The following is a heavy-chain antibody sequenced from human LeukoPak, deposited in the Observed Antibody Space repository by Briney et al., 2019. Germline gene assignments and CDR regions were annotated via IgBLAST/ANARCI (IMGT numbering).Heavy chain of an antibody. Sequence: GGSLRLSCAASGFKFSAYGMTWVRQAPGKGLEWVSFISSGSDKIYYADSVKGRFTISRDDANDSLFLHMDSLRAEDTAVYYCARESIYCGRDSCGFDPWGQGSLVTVAS. CDR3: ARESIYCGRDSCGFDP. CDR2: ISSGSDKI. D-gene: IGHD2-21*02. J-gene: IGHJ5*02. CDR1: GFKFSAYG. V-gene: IGHV3-21*01.